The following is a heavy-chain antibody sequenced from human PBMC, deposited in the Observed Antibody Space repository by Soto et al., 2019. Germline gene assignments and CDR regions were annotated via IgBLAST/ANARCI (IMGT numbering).Heavy chain of an antibody. D-gene: IGHD3-22*01. J-gene: IGHJ4*02. V-gene: IGHV1-2*04. CDR1: GYTFTGYY. CDR2: INPNSGAT. CDR3: ARGGSGYYHDY. Sequence: ASVKVSCKASGYTFTGYYMHWVRQAPGQGLEWMGWINPNSGATNYAQKFQGWVTMTRDTSISTAYMELSRLRSDDTAVYYCARGGSGYYHDYWGQGTLVTVSS.